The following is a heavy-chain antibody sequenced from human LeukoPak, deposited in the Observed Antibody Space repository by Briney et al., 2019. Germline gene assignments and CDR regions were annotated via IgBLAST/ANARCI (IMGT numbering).Heavy chain of an antibody. V-gene: IGHV4-39*01. Sequence: SETLSLTCSVSGGSISSSTYHWGWIRQPPGKGLEWIGTIYYTGSTYYNPSLMSRVTVSADTSKDEFSLKLYSVTASDTAVYYCARLWSGYPDYWGQGTLVTVSS. CDR1: GGSISSSTYH. CDR2: IYYTGST. CDR3: ARLWSGYPDY. J-gene: IGHJ4*02. D-gene: IGHD3-3*01.